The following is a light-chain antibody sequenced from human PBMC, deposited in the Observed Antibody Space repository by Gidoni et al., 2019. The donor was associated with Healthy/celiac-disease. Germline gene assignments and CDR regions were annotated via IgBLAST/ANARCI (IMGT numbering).Light chain of an antibody. V-gene: IGKV3-11*01. CDR3: QQRSNWPPWT. CDR1: QSVSSY. J-gene: IGKJ1*01. CDR2: DAS. Sequence: ELVLTKSPATLSLSPGERANLSCRPSQSVSSYLAWYQQKPGQAPRILIYDASNRSTGIPARFSGSGSGTDFTLTISSLEPEDFAVYYCQQRSNWPPWTFXQXTKVEIK.